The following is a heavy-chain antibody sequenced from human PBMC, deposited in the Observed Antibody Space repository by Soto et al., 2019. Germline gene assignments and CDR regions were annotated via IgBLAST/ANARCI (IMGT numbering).Heavy chain of an antibody. J-gene: IGHJ4*02. Sequence: ASVKVSCKASGYTFTSYAMHWVRQAPGQRLEWMGWINAGNGNTKYSQKFQGRVTITRDTSASTAYMELSSLRSEDTAVYYCARTVYYFCGGYLKGLDYRGQRAVVTVSA. CDR3: ARTVYYFCGGYLKGLDY. D-gene: IGHD3-3*01. CDR1: GYTFTSYA. CDR2: INAGNGNT. V-gene: IGHV1-3*01.